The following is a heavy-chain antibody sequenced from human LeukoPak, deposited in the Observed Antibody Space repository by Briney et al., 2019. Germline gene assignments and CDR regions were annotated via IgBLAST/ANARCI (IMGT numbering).Heavy chain of an antibody. J-gene: IGHJ4*02. V-gene: IGHV3-7*01. CDR1: GFTFSSYW. Sequence: PGGSLRRSCAASGFTFSSYWMSWVRQAPGKGLEWVANIKQDGSEKYYVDSVKGRFTISRDNAKNSLYLQMNSLRAEDTAVYYCARVDTAMPRDPYFDYWGQGTLVTVSS. D-gene: IGHD5-18*01. CDR3: ARVDTAMPRDPYFDY. CDR2: IKQDGSEK.